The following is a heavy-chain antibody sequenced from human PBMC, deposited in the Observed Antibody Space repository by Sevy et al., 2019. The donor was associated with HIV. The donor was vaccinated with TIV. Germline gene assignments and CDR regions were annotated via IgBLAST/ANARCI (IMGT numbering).Heavy chain of an antibody. V-gene: IGHV4-59*01. CDR1: GGSISSYY. Sequence: SETLSLTCTVSGGSISSYYWSWIWQPPGKGLEWIGYIYYSGSTNYNPSLKSRVTISVDTSKNQFSLKLSSVTAADTAVYYCARGDPPYYFDYWGQGTLVTVSS. CDR3: ARGDPPYYFDY. D-gene: IGHD3-16*01. CDR2: IYYSGST. J-gene: IGHJ4*02.